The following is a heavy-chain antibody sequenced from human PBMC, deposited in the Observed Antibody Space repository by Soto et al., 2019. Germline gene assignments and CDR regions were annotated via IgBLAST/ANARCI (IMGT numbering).Heavy chain of an antibody. J-gene: IGHJ4*02. CDR1: GFTFSSYG. CDR3: AKDVAGGYSYGFFDY. Sequence: QVQLVESGGGVVQPGRSLRLSCAASGFTFSSYGMHWVRQAPGKGLKWVAVISYDGSNKYYADSVKGRFTISRDNSKNTLYLQMNSLRAEDTAVYYCAKDVAGGYSYGFFDYWGQGTLVTVSS. V-gene: IGHV3-30*18. CDR2: ISYDGSNK. D-gene: IGHD5-18*01.